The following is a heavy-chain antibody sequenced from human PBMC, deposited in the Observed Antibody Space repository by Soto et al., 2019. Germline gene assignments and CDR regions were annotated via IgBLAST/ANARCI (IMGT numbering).Heavy chain of an antibody. J-gene: IGHJ4*02. CDR3: ARPSYDRTAHTSLYYCRY. CDR1: GFSLSTSGMC. D-gene: IGHD3-22*01. V-gene: IGHV2-70*13. CDR2: IDWDEDK. Sequence: SGPTLVNPTQTLTLTCTFAGFSLSTSGMCVSRIRQPPGKALEWLALIDWDEDKYYSTSLKSRLTISKDTSKNKVVLTMTNMDPVDTATYYCARPSYDRTAHTSLYYCRYWGKGSLVTVSS.